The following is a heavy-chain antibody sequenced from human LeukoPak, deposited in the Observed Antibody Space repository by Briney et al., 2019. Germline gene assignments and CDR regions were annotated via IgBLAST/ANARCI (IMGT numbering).Heavy chain of an antibody. CDR2: IKQDGSEK. Sequence: GESLKISCKGSGYSFTSYWMSWVRQAPGKGLEWVANIKQDGSEKYYVDSVKGRFTISRDNAKNSLYLQMNSLRAEDTAVYYCARDTMVRGVMLYYYYGMDVWGQGTTVTVSS. CDR1: GYSFTSYW. V-gene: IGHV3-7*01. CDR3: ARDTMVRGVMLYYYYGMDV. J-gene: IGHJ6*02. D-gene: IGHD3-10*01.